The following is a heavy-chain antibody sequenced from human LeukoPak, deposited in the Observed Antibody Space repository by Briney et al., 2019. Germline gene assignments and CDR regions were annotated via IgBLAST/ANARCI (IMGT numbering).Heavy chain of an antibody. CDR3: ARSSYSSSWYTQRFLSDYYMDV. V-gene: IGHV3-21*01. Sequence: PGGSLRLSCAASGFTFSSYSMNCVRQAPGKGLEWVSSTSSSSSYIYYADSVKGRFTISRDNAKNSLYLQMNSLRAEDTAVYYCARSSYSSSWYTQRFLSDYYMDVWGKGTTVTVSS. D-gene: IGHD6-13*01. CDR1: GFTFSSYS. J-gene: IGHJ6*03. CDR2: TSSSSSYI.